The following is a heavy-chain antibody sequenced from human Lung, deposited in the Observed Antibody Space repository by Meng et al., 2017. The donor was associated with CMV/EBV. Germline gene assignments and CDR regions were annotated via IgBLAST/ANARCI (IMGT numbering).Heavy chain of an antibody. D-gene: IGHD5-12*01. Sequence: ESLKISCAASGFMFSSYTMNWVRQASGRGLEWVSSISSSSAYIFYADSVKGRFTISRDNAKNSLNLQMHSLRAEDTALYYCARGDYSGYDVPDYWGQGPLVTVSS. CDR2: ISSSSAYI. CDR3: ARGDYSGYDVPDY. V-gene: IGHV3-21*06. J-gene: IGHJ4*02. CDR1: GFMFSSYT.